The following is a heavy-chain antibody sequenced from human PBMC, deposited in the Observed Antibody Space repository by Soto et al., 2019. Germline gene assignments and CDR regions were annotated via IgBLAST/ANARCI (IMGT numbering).Heavy chain of an antibody. V-gene: IGHV3-23*01. Sequence: EAQLLESGGGFVQPGGSLRLSCAASGFTFSSYAIAWVRQAPGKGLEWVSGITYIGGATFYADSVKGRFTISRDNVRNTLYLQMNRLRVEDTAVYYCAKVSSLYGDYVPSSGLDDFWGQGTLVTVSS. CDR1: GFTFSSYA. J-gene: IGHJ4*02. CDR3: AKVSSLYGDYVPSSGLDDF. D-gene: IGHD4-17*01. CDR2: ITYIGGAT.